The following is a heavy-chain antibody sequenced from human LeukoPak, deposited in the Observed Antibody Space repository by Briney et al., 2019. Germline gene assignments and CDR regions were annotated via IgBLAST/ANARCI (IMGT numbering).Heavy chain of an antibody. D-gene: IGHD6-19*01. V-gene: IGHV3-11*06. Sequence: GSLRLSCAASGFTFSDYYMSWIRQAPGKGLEWVSYISSSNSYTNYADSVRGRFTISRDNAKNSLYLQMNSLRAEDTAVYYCARVGYSSAWEADYWGQGTLVTVSS. CDR3: ARVGYSSAWEADY. CDR1: GFTFSDYY. CDR2: ISSSNSYT. J-gene: IGHJ4*02.